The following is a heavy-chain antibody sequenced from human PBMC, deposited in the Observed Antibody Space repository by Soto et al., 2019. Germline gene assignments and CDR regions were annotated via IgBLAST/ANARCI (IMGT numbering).Heavy chain of an antibody. CDR2: ISWNSGSI. D-gene: IGHD2-2*01. Sequence: GGSLRLSCAASGFTFDDYAMHWVRQAPGKGLEWVSGISWNSGSIGYADSVKGRFTISRDNAKNSLYLQMNSLRAEDTALYYCAKDRNSIVVVPAAMGGVDYWGQGTLVTVSS. J-gene: IGHJ4*02. V-gene: IGHV3-9*01. CDR3: AKDRNSIVVVPAAMGGVDY. CDR1: GFTFDDYA.